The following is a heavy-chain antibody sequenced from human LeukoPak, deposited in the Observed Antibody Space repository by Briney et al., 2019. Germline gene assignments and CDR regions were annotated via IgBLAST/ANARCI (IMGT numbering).Heavy chain of an antibody. CDR2: ISSSSSYI. J-gene: IGHJ4*02. D-gene: IGHD1-7*01. CDR3: ARESPGARLELRWRQLTYLDY. CDR1: GFTFSSYS. Sequence: GGSLRLSCAASGFTFSSYSMNWVRQAPGKGLEWVSSISSSSSYIYYADSVKGRFTISRDNAKNSLYLQMNSLRAEDTAVYYCARESPGARLELRWRQLTYLDYWGQGTLVTVSS. V-gene: IGHV3-21*01.